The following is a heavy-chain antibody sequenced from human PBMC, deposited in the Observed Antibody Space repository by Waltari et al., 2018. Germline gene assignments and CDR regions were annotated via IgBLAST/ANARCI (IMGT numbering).Heavy chain of an antibody. J-gene: IGHJ4*02. Sequence: QVQLQESGPGLVKPSDTLSPTCAVSGCSISSGSSWGWIRQPPGKGLEWIGSIYHSGSTYYNPSLKSRVTISVDTSKNQFALKLSSVTAADTAVYYCACRGYDSYWGQGTLVTVSS. CDR3: ACRGYDSY. V-gene: IGHV4-38-2*01. D-gene: IGHD5-12*01. CDR1: GCSISSGSS. CDR2: IYHSGST.